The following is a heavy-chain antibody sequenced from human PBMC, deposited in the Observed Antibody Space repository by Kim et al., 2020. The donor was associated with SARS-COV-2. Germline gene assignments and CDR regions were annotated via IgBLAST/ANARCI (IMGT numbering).Heavy chain of an antibody. Sequence: ASVKVSCKASGYTFTSYAMNWVRQAPGQGLEWMGWINTNTGNPTYAQGFTGRFVFSLDTSVSTAYLQISSLKAEDTAVYYCARSLWFGELSYNWFDPWGQGTLVTVSS. V-gene: IGHV7-4-1*02. J-gene: IGHJ5*02. CDR2: INTNTGNP. CDR3: ARSLWFGELSYNWFDP. CDR1: GYTFTSYA. D-gene: IGHD3-10*01.